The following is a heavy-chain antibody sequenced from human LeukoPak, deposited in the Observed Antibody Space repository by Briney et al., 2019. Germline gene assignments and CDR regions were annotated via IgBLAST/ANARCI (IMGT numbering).Heavy chain of an antibody. Sequence: GGSLRLSCAASGFTFSSYSMNWVRQAPGKGLEWVSYISSSSSTIYYADSVKGRFTISRDNSKNTLYLQMNSLRAEDTAVYYCAKDRTTMTNYFDYWGQGTLVTVSS. CDR3: AKDRTTMTNYFDY. CDR1: GFTFSSYS. D-gene: IGHD4-11*01. CDR2: ISSSSSTI. J-gene: IGHJ4*02. V-gene: IGHV3-48*01.